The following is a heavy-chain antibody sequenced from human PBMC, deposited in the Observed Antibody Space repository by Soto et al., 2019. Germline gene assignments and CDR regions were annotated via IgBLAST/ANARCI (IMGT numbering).Heavy chain of an antibody. CDR1: GFTLSGYG. CDR3: ARGGYSSGWYNY. V-gene: IGHV3-33*01. Sequence: QVQLVESGGGVVQPGRSLRLSCAASGFTLSGYGMHWVRQAPGKGLEWVAAIWQDGTNKYYADSVKGRFTISRDDSENTLYLQMNSLRPDDTAVYYCARGGYSSGWYNYWGQGNLVTVSS. D-gene: IGHD6-19*01. J-gene: IGHJ4*02. CDR2: IWQDGTNK.